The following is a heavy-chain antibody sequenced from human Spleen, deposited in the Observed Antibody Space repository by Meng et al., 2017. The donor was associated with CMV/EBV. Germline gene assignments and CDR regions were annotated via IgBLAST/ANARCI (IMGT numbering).Heavy chain of an antibody. Sequence: ISTRDTFSWVRQAPGQGLEWMGRIIPIAGRTNYAQKVQGRVTLSVDKSTNIAYMELYSLRSEDTAVYYCARGGGYQLPTGYNWFDPWGQGTLVTVSS. CDR3: ARGGGYQLPTGYNWFDP. J-gene: IGHJ5*02. V-gene: IGHV1-69*08. D-gene: IGHD2-2*01. CDR1: ISTRDT. CDR2: IIPIAGRT.